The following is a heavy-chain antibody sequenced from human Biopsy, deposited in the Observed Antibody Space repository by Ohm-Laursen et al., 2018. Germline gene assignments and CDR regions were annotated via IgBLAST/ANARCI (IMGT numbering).Heavy chain of an antibody. V-gene: IGHV4-59*01. CDR2: ISYTWRI. CDR3: SGIPHFDH. J-gene: IGHJ4*02. D-gene: IGHD2-21*01. CDR1: GGSISSYH. Sequence: SETLSLTCTVSGGSISSYHWSWIRKPPGKGLEWLAYISYTWRITSNPSLYRRASMSLVTSKNQFSLRLIYVTASATAVYYRSGIPHFDHWGRGILVTVSS.